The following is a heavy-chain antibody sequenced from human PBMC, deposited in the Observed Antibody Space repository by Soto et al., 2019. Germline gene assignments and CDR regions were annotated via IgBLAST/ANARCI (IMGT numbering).Heavy chain of an antibody. J-gene: IGHJ4*02. CDR2: ISGSSRTT. V-gene: IGHV3-48*02. CDR1: GFAFSSYS. CDR3: ARSYNDYGCFDD. D-gene: IGHD4-17*01. Sequence: EVQLVESGGGLVQPGGSLKLSCAASGFAFSSYSMNWVRQAPGKGLEWVSYISGSSRTTSYADSVKGRFTISRDTAKKSLFLQMNSLTDEDTAVYYCARSYNDYGCFDDWGQGAVVTVSP.